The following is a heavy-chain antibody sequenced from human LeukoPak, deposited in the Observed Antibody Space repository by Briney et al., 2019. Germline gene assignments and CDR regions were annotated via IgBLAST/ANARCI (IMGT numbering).Heavy chain of an antibody. V-gene: IGHV3-11*01. CDR2: ISSDGGAI. CDR1: GFTFSNAW. CDR3: VKGPLRRPLDY. Sequence: PGGSLRLSCAASGFTFSNAWMSWVRQAPGKGLEWVSYISSDGGAIYHADSVTGRFTISRDNAKNSLYLQMNSLRAEDTAVYYCVKGPLRRPLDYWGQGTLVTVSS. J-gene: IGHJ4*02. D-gene: IGHD4-17*01.